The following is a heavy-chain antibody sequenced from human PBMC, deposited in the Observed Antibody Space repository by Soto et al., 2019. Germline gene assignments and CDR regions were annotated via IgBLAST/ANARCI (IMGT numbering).Heavy chain of an antibody. CDR2: IHPGDSDI. CDR3: ARHWGSYDSSGYDY. D-gene: IGHD3-22*01. CDR1: GDDFAMYW. Sequence: GESLKISCQVSGDDFAMYWIAWVRQTPGRGLEWIGIIHPGDSDIRYSPSFQGHVTISVDKSTTTAYLQWSGLKASDTAMYYCARHWGSYDSSGYDYWCRGSLGAGS. J-gene: IGHJ4*02. V-gene: IGHV5-51*01.